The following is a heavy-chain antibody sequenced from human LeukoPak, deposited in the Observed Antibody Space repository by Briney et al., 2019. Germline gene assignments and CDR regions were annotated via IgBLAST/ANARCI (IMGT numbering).Heavy chain of an antibody. V-gene: IGHV3-7*01. CDR1: GFTFSTYT. CDR3: ARSIVATSNWFDP. D-gene: IGHD5-12*01. Sequence: GGSLRLSCAASGFTFSTYTMNWVRQAPGQGLEWVANIKYDGSQKYYVDSVKGRFTISRDNAKNSLYLQMNSLRAEDTAVYFCARSIVATSNWFDPWGQGTLVTVSS. J-gene: IGHJ5*02. CDR2: IKYDGSQK.